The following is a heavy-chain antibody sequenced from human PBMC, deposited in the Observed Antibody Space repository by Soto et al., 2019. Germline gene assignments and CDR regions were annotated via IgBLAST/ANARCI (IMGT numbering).Heavy chain of an antibody. V-gene: IGHV4-38-2*02. J-gene: IGHJ5*02. CDR3: ARDSSGYYWFDP. CDR1: GFSISSGYF. CDR2: IYHSGTT. D-gene: IGHD3-22*01. Sequence: PSETLSLTCAVSGFSISSGYFWGWIRQPPGKGPEWLGSIYHSGTTYYNPSVKGRDTISVDTSKNQFSLKMSSVTAADTAVYYCARDSSGYYWFDPWRQGTLVTVSS.